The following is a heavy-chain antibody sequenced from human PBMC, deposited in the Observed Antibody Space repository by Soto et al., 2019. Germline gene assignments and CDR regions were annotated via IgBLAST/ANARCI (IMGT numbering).Heavy chain of an antibody. CDR3: AKVDRYCSGGSCSSMGHLDY. J-gene: IGHJ4*02. V-gene: IGHV3-23*01. D-gene: IGHD2-15*01. CDR1: GFTFSSYA. Sequence: EVQLLESGGGLVQPGGSLRLSCAASGFTFSSYAMSWVRQAPGKGLELVSAISGSGGSTYYADSVKGRFTISRDNSKNTLYLQMNSLRAEDTAVYYCAKVDRYCSGGSCSSMGHLDYCGQGPLVTASS. CDR2: ISGSGGST.